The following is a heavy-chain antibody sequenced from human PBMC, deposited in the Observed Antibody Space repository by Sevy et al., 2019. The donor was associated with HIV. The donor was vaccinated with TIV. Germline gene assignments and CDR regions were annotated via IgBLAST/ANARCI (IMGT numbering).Heavy chain of an antibody. V-gene: IGHV3-33*01. CDR1: GFTFGSYG. J-gene: IGHJ4*02. CDR3: ARERTYLFDY. Sequence: GGSLRLSCVASGFTFGSYGMLWVRQAPGKGLEWVADIWFDGSNIHYANSVGGRFTISRDNSKNTLSLQMSSLRAEDTAVYYCARERTYLFDYCGQGTLVTVSS. CDR2: IWFDGSNI.